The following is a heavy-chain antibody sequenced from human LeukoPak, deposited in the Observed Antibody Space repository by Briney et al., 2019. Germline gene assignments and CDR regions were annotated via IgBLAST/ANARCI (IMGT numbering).Heavy chain of an antibody. V-gene: IGHV3-48*01. CDR2: ISSGSTTI. CDR3: ARDFGGGACYYFHY. CDR1: GFTFSSYS. J-gene: IGHJ4*02. D-gene: IGHD2-21*02. Sequence: GGSLRLSCAASGFTFSSYSMSWVRQAPGKGLEWVSYISSGSTTIGYADSVKGRFTISRDNPKSSLHLQMNSLRAEDTAVYYCARDFGGGACYYFHYWGQGTMVTVSS.